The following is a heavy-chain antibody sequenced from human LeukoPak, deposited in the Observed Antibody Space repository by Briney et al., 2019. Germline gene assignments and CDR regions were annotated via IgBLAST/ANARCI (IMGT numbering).Heavy chain of an antibody. CDR1: GYTFTGYY. Sequence: ASVKVSCKASGYTFTGYYMHWVRQAPGQGLEWMGWINPNSGGTNYAQKFQGRVTMTRDTSISTAYMELSRLRSDDTAVYYCARVASTTRRHDAFDMWGQGTMVIVSS. V-gene: IGHV1-2*02. D-gene: IGHD1-1*01. J-gene: IGHJ3*02. CDR2: INPNSGGT. CDR3: ARVASTTRRHDAFDM.